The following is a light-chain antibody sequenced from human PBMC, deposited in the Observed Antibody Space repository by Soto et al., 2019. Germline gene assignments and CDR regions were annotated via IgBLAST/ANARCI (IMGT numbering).Light chain of an antibody. CDR1: QSVSSY. CDR2: DAS. J-gene: IGKJ1*01. V-gene: IGKV3-11*01. Sequence: EIVLTQSPSTLSLSPGERPTLSCRARQSVSSYLAWYQQKPGQAPRLLIYDASNRATGIPARFSGSGSETDFTLTLSSLEPEAFAVYYCQQRSNWPPTWTFGQGTKVDIK. CDR3: QQRSNWPPTWT.